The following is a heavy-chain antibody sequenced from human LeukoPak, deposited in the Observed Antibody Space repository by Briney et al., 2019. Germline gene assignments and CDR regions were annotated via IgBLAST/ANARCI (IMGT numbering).Heavy chain of an antibody. CDR1: GGSISSYY. Sequence: PSETLSLTCTVSGGSISSYYWSWIRQPPGKGLEWIGYIYHSGSTKYNPSLKSRVTISVDTSKNQFSLKLSSVTAADTAVYYCARVSRIVGASHFDYWGQGTLVTVSS. J-gene: IGHJ4*02. V-gene: IGHV4-59*12. CDR2: IYHSGST. CDR3: ARVSRIVGASHFDY. D-gene: IGHD1-26*01.